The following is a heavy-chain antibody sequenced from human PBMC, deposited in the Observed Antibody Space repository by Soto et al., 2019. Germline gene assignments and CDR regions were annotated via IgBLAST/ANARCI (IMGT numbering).Heavy chain of an antibody. CDR3: ARGYCSGGNCYSGMDV. CDR2: IIPISGTT. J-gene: IGHJ6*02. D-gene: IGHD2-15*01. V-gene: IGHV1-69*01. Sequence: QVQLVQSGAEVKKPGSSVKVSCKASGGTFSTHAIIWVRQAPGHGLEWMGGIIPISGTTYYTQKFQGRFTITADEPTSTAFLELSSLKSDDTAVFFCARGYCSGGNCYSGMDVWGQWTMVTVSS. CDR1: GGTFSTHA.